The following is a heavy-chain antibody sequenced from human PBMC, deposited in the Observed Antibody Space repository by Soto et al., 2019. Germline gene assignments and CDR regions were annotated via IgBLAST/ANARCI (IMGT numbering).Heavy chain of an antibody. J-gene: IGHJ5*01. CDR3: ARDPSEGRVGNWFES. CDR2: ISGTTSYV. D-gene: IGHD2-2*01. Sequence: KPGGSLRLSCAASGFTFSRYGMNWLRQAPGKGLEWVASISGTTSYVYYADSVKGRFSTSRDNAKNILYLEMYALRTEDTAVYYCARDPSEGRVGNWFESWGQGTLVTVSS. V-gene: IGHV3-21*06. CDR1: GFTFSRYG.